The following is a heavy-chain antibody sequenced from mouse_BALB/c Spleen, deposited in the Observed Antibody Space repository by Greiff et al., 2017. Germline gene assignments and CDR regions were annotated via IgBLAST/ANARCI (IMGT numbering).Heavy chain of an antibody. D-gene: IGHD2-5*01. Sequence: LVKPGASVKISCAASGYSFTGYYMHWVQQSHGKRLEWIGYISCYNGATCYNQKFKGKATFTVDTSSSTAYMQFNSLTSEDTAVYYYTIHYRNEGACAIDYWGQGTTLTVSS. CDR1: GYSFTGYY. V-gene: IGHV1S34*01. CDR3: TIHYRNEGACAIDY. J-gene: IGHJ4*01. CDR2: ISCYNGAT.